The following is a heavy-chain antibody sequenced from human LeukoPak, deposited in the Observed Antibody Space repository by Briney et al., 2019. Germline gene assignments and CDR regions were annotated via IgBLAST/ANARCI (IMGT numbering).Heavy chain of an antibody. CDR3: ARFYYDSTPSAFDT. CDR2: IIPIFGIA. V-gene: IGHV1-69*04. J-gene: IGHJ3*02. CDR1: GGTFSSYA. D-gene: IGHD3-22*01. Sequence: SVKVSCKASGGTFSSYAISWVRQAPGQGLEWMGRIIPIFGIANYAQKFQGRVTITADKSTSTAYMELSSLRSEDTAVYYCARFYYDSTPSAFDTWGQGTMVTVSS.